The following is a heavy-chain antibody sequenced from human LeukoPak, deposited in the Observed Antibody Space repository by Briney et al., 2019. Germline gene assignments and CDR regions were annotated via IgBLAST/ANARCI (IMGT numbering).Heavy chain of an antibody. CDR2: INTDGSST. CDR1: GFTFSSYW. Sequence: GGSLRLSCAASGFTFSSYWMHWVRQAPGKGLVWVSRINTDGSSTSYADSMKGRFTISRDNAKNTLHLQMNSLRAEDTAVYYCARATNYYMDVWGKGTTVTVSS. V-gene: IGHV3-74*01. CDR3: ARATNYYMDV. J-gene: IGHJ6*03.